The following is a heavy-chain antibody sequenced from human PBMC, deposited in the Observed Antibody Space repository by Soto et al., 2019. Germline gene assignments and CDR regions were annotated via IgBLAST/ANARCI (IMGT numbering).Heavy chain of an antibody. J-gene: IGHJ4*02. CDR2: IYYSGST. Sequence: ALETLCHTGRVADGSGSRGSYYWSWIRQPPGKGLEWIGYIYYSGSTNYNPSLKSRVTISVDTSKNQFSLKLSSVTAADTAVYYCARTIPGGSSGWQIAHCGQGTLVPVSS. D-gene: IGHD6-19*01. CDR1: DGSGSRGSYY. CDR3: ARTIPGGSSGWQIAH. V-gene: IGHV4-61*01.